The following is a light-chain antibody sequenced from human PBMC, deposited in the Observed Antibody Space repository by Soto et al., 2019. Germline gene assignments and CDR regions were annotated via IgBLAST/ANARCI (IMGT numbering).Light chain of an antibody. J-gene: IGKJ2*01. CDR2: EST. V-gene: IGKV1-39*01. CDR1: QNVRSY. Sequence: IHMTQSPTSLSPSEGDTVIITCRASQNVRSYLNWYQQKSGKAPQLLIYESTNLESGVPSRFSGDGFGTDFTLTISSLHPEDFATYYCQQSFFAPPTFGRGAK. CDR3: QQSFFAPPT.